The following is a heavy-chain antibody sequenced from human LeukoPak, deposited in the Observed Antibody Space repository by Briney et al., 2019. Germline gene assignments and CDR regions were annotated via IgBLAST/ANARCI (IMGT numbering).Heavy chain of an antibody. CDR3: ARQAGRLDY. Sequence: SETLSLTCTVSGGSISSYYWSWIRQPPGKGLEWIGYIYYSGSTNYNPSLKSRVTISVDTSKNQFSLKPSSVTAADTAVYYCARQAGRLDYWGQGTLVTVSS. V-gene: IGHV4-59*01. J-gene: IGHJ4*02. CDR2: IYYSGST. CDR1: GGSISSYY. D-gene: IGHD1-26*01.